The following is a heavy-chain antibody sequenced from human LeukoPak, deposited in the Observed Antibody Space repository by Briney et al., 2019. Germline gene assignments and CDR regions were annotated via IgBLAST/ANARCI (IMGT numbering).Heavy chain of an antibody. D-gene: IGHD3-22*01. J-gene: IGHJ4*02. V-gene: IGHV4-59*01. CDR2: IYYSGST. CDR3: ARRGGTTYYYDSSGEGEFDY. CDR1: GGSISTYY. Sequence: SETLSLTCTVSGGSISTYYWSWIRQPPGKGLEWIGCIYYSGSTNYNPSLKSRVTISVDTSKNQFSLKLSSVTAADTAVYYCARRGGTTYYYDSSGEGEFDYWGQGTLVTVSS.